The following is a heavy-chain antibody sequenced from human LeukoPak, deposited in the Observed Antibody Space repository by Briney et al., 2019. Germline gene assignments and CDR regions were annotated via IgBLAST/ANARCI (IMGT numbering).Heavy chain of an antibody. J-gene: IGHJ6*03. Sequence: GGSLRLSCAASGFTFSSYAMHWVRQAPGTELEWVAVISYDGSNKYYADSVKGRFTISRDNSKNTLYLQMNSLRAEDTAVYYCARGQRAHVEFSSFMDVWGKGTTVTVSS. CDR1: GFTFSSYA. D-gene: IGHD5-24*01. CDR3: ARGQRAHVEFSSFMDV. V-gene: IGHV3-30*04. CDR2: ISYDGSNK.